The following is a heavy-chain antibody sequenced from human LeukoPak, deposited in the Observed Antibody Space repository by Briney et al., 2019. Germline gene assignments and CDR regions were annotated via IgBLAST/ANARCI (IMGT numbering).Heavy chain of an antibody. Sequence: PSETLSLTCTVSGGSISSSSYYWGWIRQPPGKGLECIGSIYYSGSTYYNPSLKSRVTISVDTSKNQFSLKLSSVTAADTAVYYCASSNTAMVPTLDYWGQGTLVTVSS. CDR2: IYYSGST. CDR1: GGSISSSSYY. D-gene: IGHD5-18*01. CDR3: ASSNTAMVPTLDY. V-gene: IGHV4-39*07. J-gene: IGHJ4*02.